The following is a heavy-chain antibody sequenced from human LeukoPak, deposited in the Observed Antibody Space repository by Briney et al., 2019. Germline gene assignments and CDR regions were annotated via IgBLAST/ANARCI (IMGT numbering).Heavy chain of an antibody. J-gene: IGHJ4*02. Sequence: GGSLRLSCAASGFTFSSYSMNWVRQAPGKGLEWVSWISSSSSYIYYADSVKGRFTMSRDNAKNSLYLQMNSLRAEDTAVYYCARDYYGSGSYLDWGQGTLVTVSS. V-gene: IGHV3-21*01. CDR2: ISSSSSYI. D-gene: IGHD3-10*01. CDR1: GFTFSSYS. CDR3: ARDYYGSGSYLD.